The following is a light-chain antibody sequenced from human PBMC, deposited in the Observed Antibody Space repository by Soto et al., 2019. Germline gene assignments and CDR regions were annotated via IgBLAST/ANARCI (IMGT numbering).Light chain of an antibody. CDR1: SSDVGSYNL. J-gene: IGLJ2*01. Sequence: QSALTQPASVSGSPGQSITISCTGTSSDVGSYNLVSWYQQYPGKAPKLMIYEGSKRPLGVSNRFSGSKSGNTASLTISGLQAGDEAYYHCCSYASSRTLVFGGGTKLTVL. CDR3: CSYASSRTLV. V-gene: IGLV2-23*01. CDR2: EGS.